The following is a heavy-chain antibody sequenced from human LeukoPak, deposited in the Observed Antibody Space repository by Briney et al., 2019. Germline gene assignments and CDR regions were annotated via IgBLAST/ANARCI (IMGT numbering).Heavy chain of an antibody. D-gene: IGHD5-12*01. CDR2: INPSGGST. Sequence: ASVKVSCKASGSTFTSYYMHWVRQAPGQGLEWMGIINPSGGSTSYAQKFQGRVTMTRDTSTSTVYMELGSLRSEDTAVYYCARDEGLRHWYFDLWGRGTLVTVSA. J-gene: IGHJ2*01. CDR3: ARDEGLRHWYFDL. V-gene: IGHV1-46*01. CDR1: GSTFTSYY.